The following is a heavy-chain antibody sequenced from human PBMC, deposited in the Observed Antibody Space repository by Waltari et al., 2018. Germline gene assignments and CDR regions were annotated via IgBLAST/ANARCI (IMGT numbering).Heavy chain of an antibody. D-gene: IGHD6-19*01. Sequence: QVQLQESGPGLVKPSETLSLTCAVSGYSISSGYYWGWIRQPPGKGLEWIGSIYHSGSTYYNPSLKSRVTISVDTSKNQFSLKLSSVTAADTAVYYCARLWQSRRYFDLWGRGTLVTVSS. CDR2: IYHSGST. V-gene: IGHV4-38-2*01. CDR3: ARLWQSRRYFDL. CDR1: GYSISSGYY. J-gene: IGHJ2*01.